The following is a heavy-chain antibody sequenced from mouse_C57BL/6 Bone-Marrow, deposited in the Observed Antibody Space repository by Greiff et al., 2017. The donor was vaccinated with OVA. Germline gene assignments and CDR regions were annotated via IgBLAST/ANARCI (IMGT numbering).Heavy chain of an antibody. CDR1: GFTFSDAW. CDR2: IRNKANNHAT. Sequence: EVKLMESGGGLVQPGGSMKLSCAASGFTFSDAWMDWVRQSPEQGLEWVAEIRNKANNHATYYAESVKGRFTISRDDSKSSVYLQMNSLRAEDTGIYYCTPIYYGYDYYAMDYWGQGTSVTVSS. D-gene: IGHD2-2*01. CDR3: TPIYYGYDYYAMDY. V-gene: IGHV6-6*01. J-gene: IGHJ4*01.